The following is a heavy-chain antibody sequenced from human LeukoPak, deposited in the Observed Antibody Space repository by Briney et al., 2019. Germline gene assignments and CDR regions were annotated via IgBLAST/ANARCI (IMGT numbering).Heavy chain of an antibody. Sequence: GGSLRRSCAAAGFTFSSYWMHWVRQAPGKGLVWVSRINTDGSSTIYADSVKGRFTISRDNAKNTLYLRMNSLRADDTAVYACARGNEWAFDYWAQGTLVTVSS. D-gene: IGHD1-26*01. CDR1: GFTFSSYW. CDR3: ARGNEWAFDY. CDR2: INTDGSST. J-gene: IGHJ4*02. V-gene: IGHV3-74*01.